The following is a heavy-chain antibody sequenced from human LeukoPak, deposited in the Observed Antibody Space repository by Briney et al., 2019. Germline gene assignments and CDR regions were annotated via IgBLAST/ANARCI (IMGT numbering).Heavy chain of an antibody. CDR3: ASGKSERWLQSQGAFDI. V-gene: IGHV3-21*01. CDR2: ISSSSSYI. Sequence: GGSLRLSCAASGFTFSSYSMNWVRQAPGKGLEWVSSISSSSSYIYYADSVKGRFTISRDNAKNSLYLQMNSLRAEDTAVYYCASGKSERWLQSQGAFDIWGQGTMVTDSS. D-gene: IGHD5-24*01. CDR1: GFTFSSYS. J-gene: IGHJ3*02.